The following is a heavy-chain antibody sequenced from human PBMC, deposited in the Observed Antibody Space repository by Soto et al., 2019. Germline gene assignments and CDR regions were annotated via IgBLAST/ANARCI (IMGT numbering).Heavy chain of an antibody. J-gene: IGHJ6*02. D-gene: IGHD3-3*02. Sequence: QVQLQQWGAGLLKPSETLSLTCAVYGGSFTGYYWTWIRQTPGKGLEWMGEINYRGRSYYNPSLESRISMAVDTSKNQFSLKLRSVTAADTAVYFCVRGQPHRITIFEVVIRSYDYGMDVWGQGTTVTVSS. CDR3: VRGQPHRITIFEVVIRSYDYGMDV. V-gene: IGHV4-34*01. CDR1: GGSFTGYY. CDR2: INYRGRS.